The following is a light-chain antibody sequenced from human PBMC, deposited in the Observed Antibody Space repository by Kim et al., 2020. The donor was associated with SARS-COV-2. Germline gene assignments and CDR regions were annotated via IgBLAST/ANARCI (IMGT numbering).Light chain of an antibody. CDR2: EDN. V-gene: IGLV6-57*03. CDR1: SGSVAAND. Sequence: KTVTITVPRSSGSVAANDVQGYQQRPGRAPTIVIYEDNRIPSGIPNRFSGSIRSSSNSASLTISGLRTEDEADYYCQSYDSNNHVVFGGGTQLTVL. CDR3: QSYDSNNHVV. J-gene: IGLJ2*01.